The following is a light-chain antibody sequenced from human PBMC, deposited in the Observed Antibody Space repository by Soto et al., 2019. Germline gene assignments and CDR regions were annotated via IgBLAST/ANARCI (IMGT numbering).Light chain of an antibody. CDR1: QSISSW. CDR2: DAS. V-gene: IGKV1-5*01. J-gene: IGKJ2*01. CDR3: QQYNSYSRST. Sequence: DIQMTQSPSTLSASVGDRVTITCRASQSISSWLAWYQQKPGKAPKLLIYDASSLGSGVPSRFSGSGSGTEFTLTISSLQPDDFATYYCQQYNSYSRSTFGQGTKLEIK.